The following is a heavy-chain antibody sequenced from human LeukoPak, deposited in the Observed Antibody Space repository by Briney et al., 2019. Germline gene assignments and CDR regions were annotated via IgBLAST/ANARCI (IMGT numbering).Heavy chain of an antibody. J-gene: IGHJ5*02. D-gene: IGHD5-18*01. CDR3: ARGRGQLWLRWFDP. CDR1: GGSFSGSY. CDR2: INHSGST. V-gene: IGHV4-34*01. Sequence: SETLSLTCAVYGGSFSGSYWSWIRQPPGKGLEWIGEINHSGSTNYNPSLKSRVTISVDTSKNQFSLKLSSVTAADTAVYYCARGRGQLWLRWFDPWGQGTLVTVSS.